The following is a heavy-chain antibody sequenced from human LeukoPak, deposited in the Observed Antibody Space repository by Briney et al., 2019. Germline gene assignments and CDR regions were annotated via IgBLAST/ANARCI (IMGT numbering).Heavy chain of an antibody. CDR2: IYNSVRT. Sequence: PSETLSLTCIASGGTVSSGGFYRSWIRQPPGKGLEWIGYIYNSVRTNYNPSLKSRVTISVDTSKNQFSLKLSSVTAADTAVYYCARDSPYSSSTSCIPYYGMEVCGPGTTVTVSS. D-gene: IGHD2-2*01. CDR3: ARDSPYSSSTSCIPYYGMEV. V-gene: IGHV4-61*08. J-gene: IGHJ6*01. CDR1: GGTVSSGGFY.